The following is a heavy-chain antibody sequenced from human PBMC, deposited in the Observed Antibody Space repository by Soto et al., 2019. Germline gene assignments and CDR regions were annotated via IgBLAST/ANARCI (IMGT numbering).Heavy chain of an antibody. V-gene: IGHV4-34*01. CDR2: INHSGST. D-gene: IGHD3-3*01. CDR1: GGSFSGYY. CDR3: ARVLHYGFWSGPFFDP. Sequence: SETLSLTCAVYGGSFSGYYWGWIRQPPGKGLEWIGEINHSGSTNYNPSLKSRVTISVDTSKNQFSLKLGSVTAADTAVYYCARVLHYGFWSGPFFDPWGQGTLVTV. J-gene: IGHJ5*02.